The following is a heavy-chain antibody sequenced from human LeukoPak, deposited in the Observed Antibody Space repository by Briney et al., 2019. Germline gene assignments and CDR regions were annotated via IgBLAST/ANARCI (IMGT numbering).Heavy chain of an antibody. CDR3: ARGGQALDY. Sequence: PGGSLRLSCAASGFTFSSYGMHWVRQAPGKGLEWVAFIRYDGSNKYYADSVKGRFTISRDNAKNSLFLQMNSLRAEDTAVYYCARGGQALDYWGQGTLVTVSS. CDR1: GFTFSSYG. V-gene: IGHV3-30*02. D-gene: IGHD3-10*01. CDR2: IRYDGSNK. J-gene: IGHJ4*02.